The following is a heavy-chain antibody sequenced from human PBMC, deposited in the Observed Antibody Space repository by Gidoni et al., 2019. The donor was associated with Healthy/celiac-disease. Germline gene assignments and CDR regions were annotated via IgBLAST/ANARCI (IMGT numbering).Heavy chain of an antibody. CDR1: GFPFSSYA. Sequence: EVQLVESGGGLVQPGGSLRLSCSASGFPFSSYAMHWVRQAPGKGLEYVSAISSNGGSTYYADSVKGRFTISRDNSKNTLYLQMSSLRAEDTAVYYCVKDRLWFGELWGWFDPWGQGTLVTVSS. V-gene: IGHV3-64D*06. CDR3: VKDRLWFGELWGWFDP. J-gene: IGHJ5*02. CDR2: ISSNGGST. D-gene: IGHD3-10*01.